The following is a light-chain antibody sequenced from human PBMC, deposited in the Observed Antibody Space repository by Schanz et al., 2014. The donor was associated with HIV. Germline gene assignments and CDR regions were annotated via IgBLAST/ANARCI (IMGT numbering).Light chain of an antibody. V-gene: IGKV3-20*01. CDR2: GAS. CDR1: QSVTRNY. J-gene: IGKJ2*01. Sequence: EIVMTQSPATLSVSPGEKATLSCRASQSVTRNYVAWYQQKPGQVPRLLIYGASTRAPGIPDRFSGSGSGADFTLAISRLEPEDFAVYYCQQYGSSPKTFGQGTKLEI. CDR3: QQYGSSPKT.